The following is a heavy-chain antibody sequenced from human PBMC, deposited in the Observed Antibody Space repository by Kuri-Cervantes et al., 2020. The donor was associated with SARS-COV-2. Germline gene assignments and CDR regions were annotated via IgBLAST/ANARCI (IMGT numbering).Heavy chain of an antibody. V-gene: IGHV3-21*01. D-gene: IGHD4-23*01. CDR3: ASGVVTPGDAFDI. CDR2: ISGSGSYI. Sequence: GGSLRLSCVASGFTLTKYTMTWVRQAPGKALEWVSSISGSGSYIYYADSMKGRFTISRDNAKNSLYLQMNSLKAEYTAVYYCASGVVTPGDAFDIWGQGTMVTVSS. J-gene: IGHJ3*02. CDR1: GFTLTKYT.